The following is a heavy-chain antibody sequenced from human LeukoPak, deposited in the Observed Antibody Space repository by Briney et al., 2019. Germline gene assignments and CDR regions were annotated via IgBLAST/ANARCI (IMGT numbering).Heavy chain of an antibody. CDR3: VRLYRPNWGNYSFDY. CDR2: INPNSGGT. Sequence: GASVKVSCKASGYTLTDYHMHWVRQAPGQGLEWMGWINPNSGGTHYAQRFQGRVTMTRDTSISTAYMELSRLKSDDTAVYFCVRLYRPNWGNYSFDYWGQGTLVTVSS. J-gene: IGHJ4*02. CDR1: GYTLTDYH. D-gene: IGHD7-27*01. V-gene: IGHV1-2*02.